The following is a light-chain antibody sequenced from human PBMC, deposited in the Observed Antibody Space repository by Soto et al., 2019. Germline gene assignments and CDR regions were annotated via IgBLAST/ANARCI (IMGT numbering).Light chain of an antibody. J-gene: IGKJ5*01. V-gene: IGKV3-20*01. CDR1: QCLSISC. CDR2: RAS. Sequence: EGVLTQSPGTLSLSPGERATVSCWVIQCLSISCLACDHPMPGQAPRRLIYRASSRATGSPDRHSGIGSGTDFTLNISRLEPEDLAVYYCQQYGISITFGQGTRLEIK. CDR3: QQYGISIT.